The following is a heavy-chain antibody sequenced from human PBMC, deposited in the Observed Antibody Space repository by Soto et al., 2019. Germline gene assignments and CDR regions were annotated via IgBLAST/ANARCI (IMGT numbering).Heavy chain of an antibody. CDR3: ASGDCSSTSCYYYYYYMDV. CDR2: INSDGSST. Sequence: GGSLRLSCAASGFTFSSYWMHWVRQAPGKGLVWVSRINSDGSSTSYADSVKGRFTISRDNAKNTLYLQMNSLRAEDTAVYYCASGDCSSTSCYYYYYYMDVWGKGTTVTVSS. D-gene: IGHD2-2*01. CDR1: GFTFSSYW. J-gene: IGHJ6*03. V-gene: IGHV3-74*01.